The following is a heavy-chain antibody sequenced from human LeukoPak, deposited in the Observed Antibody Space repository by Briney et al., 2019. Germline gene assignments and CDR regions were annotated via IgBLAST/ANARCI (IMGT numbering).Heavy chain of an antibody. Sequence: SETLSLTCTVSGGSISSYYWSWIRQPPGKGLEWIGYIYTSVRTNYNPSLKSRVTISVDTSKNQFSLKLSSVTAEDTAVYYCARLGGYNTKWFDPWGQGTLVTVSS. CDR1: GGSISSYY. CDR2: IYTSVRT. CDR3: ARLGGYNTKWFDP. D-gene: IGHD5-24*01. V-gene: IGHV4-4*09. J-gene: IGHJ5*02.